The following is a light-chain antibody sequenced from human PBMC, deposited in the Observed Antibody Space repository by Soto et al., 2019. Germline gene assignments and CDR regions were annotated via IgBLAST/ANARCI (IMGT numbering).Light chain of an antibody. Sequence: QSVLTQPPSASGTPGQRVTIPCSGSSSNIGSNTVKWYQHLPGTAPKLLIYTNSQRPSGVPDRFSGSKSGTSASLAISGLQSEDEADYYCAAWDDSLNGLVFGTGTKLTVL. CDR1: SSNIGSNT. V-gene: IGLV1-44*01. CDR3: AAWDDSLNGLV. CDR2: TNS. J-gene: IGLJ1*01.